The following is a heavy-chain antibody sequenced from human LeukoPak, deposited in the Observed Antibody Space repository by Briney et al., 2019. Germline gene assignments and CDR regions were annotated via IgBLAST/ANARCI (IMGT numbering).Heavy chain of an antibody. Sequence: ASVKVSCKASGYTFTSYAMNWVRQAPGQGLEWMGWISAYNGNTNYAQKLQGRVTMTTDTSTSTAYMELRSLRSDDTAVYYCARDLRMTTVTMNYWGQGTLVTVSS. J-gene: IGHJ4*02. CDR2: ISAYNGNT. CDR1: GYTFTSYA. CDR3: ARDLRMTTVTMNY. V-gene: IGHV1-18*01. D-gene: IGHD4-17*01.